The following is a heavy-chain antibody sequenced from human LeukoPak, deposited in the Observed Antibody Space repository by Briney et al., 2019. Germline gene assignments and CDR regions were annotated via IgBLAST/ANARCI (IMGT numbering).Heavy chain of an antibody. D-gene: IGHD6-13*01. Sequence: GGSLRLSRAASGFTFSNAWMSWVRQAPGKGLEWVGRIKSKTDGGTTDYAAPVKGRFTISRDDSKNTLYLQMNSLKTEDTAVYYCTTDRPGSGSSWLYYYYYYYMDVWGKGTTVTVSS. CDR3: TTDRPGSGSSWLYYYYYYYMDV. V-gene: IGHV3-15*01. CDR1: GFTFSNAW. CDR2: IKSKTDGGTT. J-gene: IGHJ6*03.